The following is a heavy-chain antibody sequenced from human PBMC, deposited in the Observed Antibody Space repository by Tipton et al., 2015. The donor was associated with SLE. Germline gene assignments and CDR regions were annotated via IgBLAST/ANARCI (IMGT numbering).Heavy chain of an antibody. CDR1: GGYISSYY. V-gene: IGHV4-59*12. J-gene: IGHJ4*02. CDR2: IYYSGST. CDR3: ARWEVGYTTNWERFDC. Sequence: TLSLTCTVSGGYISSYYWSWIRQPPGKGLEWIGYIYYSGSTNYNPSLKSRVTISVDTSKNQFSLKLSSVTAADTAVYFCARWEVGYTTNWERFDCWGQGTLVTVSS. D-gene: IGHD1-1*01.